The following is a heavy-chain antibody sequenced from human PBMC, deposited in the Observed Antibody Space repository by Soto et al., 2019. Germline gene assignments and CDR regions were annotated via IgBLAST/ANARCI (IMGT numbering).Heavy chain of an antibody. CDR1: GFTFSSYS. CDR3: ARGVSSGWYNLLYSFDY. D-gene: IGHD6-19*01. Sequence: EVQLVESGGGLVKPGGSLRLSCAASGFTFSSYSMNWVRQAPGKGLEWVSSISSSSSYIYYADSVKGRFTISRDNAKNSLYLQMNSLRAEDTAVYYCARGVSSGWYNLLYSFDYWGQGTLVTVSS. J-gene: IGHJ4*02. V-gene: IGHV3-21*01. CDR2: ISSSSSYI.